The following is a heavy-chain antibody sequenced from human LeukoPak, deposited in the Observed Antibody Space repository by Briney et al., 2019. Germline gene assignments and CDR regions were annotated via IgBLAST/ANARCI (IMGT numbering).Heavy chain of an antibody. V-gene: IGHV3-11*03. Sequence: PGGSLRLSCAASGFTFSDYYMSWIRQAQGKGLEWVSYISSSSSYTNYADSVKGRFTISRDNAKNSLYLQMNSLRAEDTAVYYCARRDYMVRGANLRHNWFDPWGQGTLVTVSS. D-gene: IGHD3-10*01. CDR2: ISSSSSYT. J-gene: IGHJ5*02. CDR1: GFTFSDYY. CDR3: ARRDYMVRGANLRHNWFDP.